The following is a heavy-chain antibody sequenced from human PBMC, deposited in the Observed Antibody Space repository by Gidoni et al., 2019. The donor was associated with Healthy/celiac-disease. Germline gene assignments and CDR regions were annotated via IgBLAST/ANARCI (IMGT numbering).Heavy chain of an antibody. J-gene: IGHJ6*02. D-gene: IGHD5-12*01. CDR3: ARPWLRFGRLYYYGMDV. Sequence: QVQLVQSGAEVKKPGASVTVSCKASGYTFTSYGISWVRQAPGQGLEWMGWISAYNGNTNYAQKLQGRVTMTTDTSTSTAYMELRSLRSDDTAVYYCARPWLRFGRLYYYGMDVWGQGTTVTVSS. CDR1: GYTFTSYG. V-gene: IGHV1-18*01. CDR2: ISAYNGNT.